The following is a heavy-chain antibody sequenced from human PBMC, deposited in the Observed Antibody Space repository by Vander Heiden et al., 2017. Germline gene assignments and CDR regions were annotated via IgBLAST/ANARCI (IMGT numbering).Heavy chain of an antibody. Sequence: EVQLVESGGGLVQPGGSLRLPGAGTGFAFRSYWMNWVRQVPGKGLEWVATIKQDGSEKYYVDSVKGRFTLSRDNAKSSLDLQMNGLRAEDTSVYYCARGSTSGWFTHMDVWGQGTTVTVSS. V-gene: IGHV3-7*04. CDR3: ARGSTSGWFTHMDV. J-gene: IGHJ6*02. CDR2: IKQDGSEK. D-gene: IGHD6-13*01. CDR1: GFAFRSYW.